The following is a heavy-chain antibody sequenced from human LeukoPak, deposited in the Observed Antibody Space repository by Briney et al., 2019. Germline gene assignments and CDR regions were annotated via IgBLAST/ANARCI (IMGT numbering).Heavy chain of an antibody. CDR1: GFTFSSYA. CDR2: ISYDGSNK. V-gene: IGHV3-30-3*01. CDR3: ARDRGIGSKRGYYYYGVDV. D-gene: IGHD3-10*01. Sequence: GGSLRLSCAASGFTFSSYAMHWVRQAPGKGLEWVAVISYDGSNKYYADSVKGRFTISRDNSKNTLYLQMNSLRAEDTAVYYCARDRGIGSKRGYYYYGVDVWGQGTTVTVSS. J-gene: IGHJ6*02.